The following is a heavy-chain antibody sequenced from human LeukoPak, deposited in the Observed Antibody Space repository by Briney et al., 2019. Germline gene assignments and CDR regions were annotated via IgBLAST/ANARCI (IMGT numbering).Heavy chain of an antibody. CDR3: ARGRSKAAESWFDP. D-gene: IGHD3-10*01. CDR1: GYTFTSYV. Sequence: ASVKVSCKASGYTFTSYVISWVRQAPGQGLEWMGWISAYNGNTNYAQKLQGRVTMTTDTSTSTAYMELRSLRSDDTAVYYCARGRSKAAESWFDPWGQGTLVTVSS. V-gene: IGHV1-18*01. J-gene: IGHJ5*02. CDR2: ISAYNGNT.